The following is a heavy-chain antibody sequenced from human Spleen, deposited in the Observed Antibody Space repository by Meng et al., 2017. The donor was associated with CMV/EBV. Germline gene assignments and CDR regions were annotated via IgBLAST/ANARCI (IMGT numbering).Heavy chain of an antibody. V-gene: IGHV4-34*01. Sequence: GSLRLSCAVYGGSFSGYYWSWIRQPPGKGLEWIGEINHSGSTNYNPSLKSRVTISVDTSKNQFSLKLSSVTAADTAAYYCAREGSSSFDIDYWGQGTLVTVSS. CDR1: GGSFSGYY. CDR2: INHSGST. D-gene: IGHD6-6*01. J-gene: IGHJ4*02. CDR3: AREGSSSFDIDY.